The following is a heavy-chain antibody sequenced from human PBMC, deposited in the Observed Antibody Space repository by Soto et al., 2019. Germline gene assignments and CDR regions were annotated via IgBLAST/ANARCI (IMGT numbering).Heavy chain of an antibody. CDR3: GRGPSPRAPAGGTPYYYAMDV. CDR1: GYDFTAYD. J-gene: IGHJ6*02. V-gene: IGHV1-8*02. Sequence: ASVKVSCKASGYDFTAYDINWVRQASGQGLEWMGWMNPINGATGTARRFQGRVSMARNTDTGTAYLELTSLRSDDTAVYFCGRGPSPRAPAGGTPYYYAMDVWGQGTTVTVSS. CDR2: MNPINGAT. D-gene: IGHD2-2*01.